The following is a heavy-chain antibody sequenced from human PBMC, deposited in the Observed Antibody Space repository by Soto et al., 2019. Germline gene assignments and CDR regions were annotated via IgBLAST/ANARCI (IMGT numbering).Heavy chain of an antibody. CDR3: ARDGFGNYDSRGAFDI. Sequence: EVQLVESGGGLVQPGGSLRLSCAASGFTFSSYSMNWVRQAPGKGLEWVSYISSSSSTIYYADSVKGRFTISRDNAKNSLYLQMNSLRDEDTAVYYCARDGFGNYDSRGAFDIWGQGTMVTVSS. D-gene: IGHD3-22*01. V-gene: IGHV3-48*02. CDR2: ISSSSSTI. CDR1: GFTFSSYS. J-gene: IGHJ3*02.